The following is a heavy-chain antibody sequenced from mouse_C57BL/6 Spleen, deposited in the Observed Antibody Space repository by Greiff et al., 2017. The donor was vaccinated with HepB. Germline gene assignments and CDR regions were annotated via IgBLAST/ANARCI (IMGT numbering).Heavy chain of an antibody. V-gene: IGHV5-9*01. CDR1: GFTFSSYT. CDR3: ASHDGYYDY. J-gene: IGHJ3*01. Sequence: EVKVVESGGGLVKPGGSLKLSCAASGFTFSSYTMSWVRQTPEKRLEWVATISGGGGNTYYPDSVKGRFTISRDNAKNTLYLQMSSLRSEDTALYYCASHDGYYDYWGQGTLVTVSA. D-gene: IGHD2-3*01. CDR2: ISGGGGNT.